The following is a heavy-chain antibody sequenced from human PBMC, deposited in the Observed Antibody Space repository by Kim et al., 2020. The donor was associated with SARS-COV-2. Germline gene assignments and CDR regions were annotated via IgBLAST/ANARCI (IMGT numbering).Heavy chain of an antibody. CDR1: GFTFSSYG. CDR2: ISYDGSNK. D-gene: IGHD3-3*01. Sequence: GGSLRLSCAASGFTFSSYGMHWVRQAPGKGLEWVAVISYDGSNKYYADSVKGRFTISRDNSKNTLYLQMNSLRAEDTAVYYCAKVDLWSGGRSSPLDYYGMDVWGQGTTVTVSS. J-gene: IGHJ6*02. CDR3: AKVDLWSGGRSSPLDYYGMDV. V-gene: IGHV3-30*18.